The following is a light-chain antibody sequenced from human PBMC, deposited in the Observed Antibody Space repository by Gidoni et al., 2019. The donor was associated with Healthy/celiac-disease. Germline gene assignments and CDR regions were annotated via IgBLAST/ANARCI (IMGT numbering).Light chain of an antibody. J-gene: IGKJ2*01. CDR3: QQYGSSPYT. V-gene: IGKV3-20*01. Sequence: IVLTQSPGTLSLSPGERATLSCRASQSVSSSYLAWYQQNPGQAPRLLIYGASSRATGIPDRFSGSGSGTDFTLTISRLEPEDFAVYYCQQYGSSPYTFXXXTKLEIK. CDR1: QSVSSSY. CDR2: GAS.